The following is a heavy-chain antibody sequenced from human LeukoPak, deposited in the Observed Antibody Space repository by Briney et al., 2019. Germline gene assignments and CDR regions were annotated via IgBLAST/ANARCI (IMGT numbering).Heavy chain of an antibody. V-gene: IGHV3-21*01. CDR1: GFTFSRYS. CDR3: ARDLSLGAPEAFDI. J-gene: IGHJ3*02. Sequence: GGSLRLSCAASGFTFSRYSINWVRQAPRKGLEWVSTVSSRSTYIYYAVSVEGRFTISRDNAKNSLYLQMDSLRAEDTAVYYCARDLSLGAPEAFDIWGQGTMVTVSS. CDR2: VSSRSTYI. D-gene: IGHD3-10*01.